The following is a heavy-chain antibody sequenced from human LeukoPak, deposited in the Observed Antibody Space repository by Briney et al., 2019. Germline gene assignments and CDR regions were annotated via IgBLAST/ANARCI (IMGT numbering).Heavy chain of an antibody. CDR3: ARDKYYYDTSGSNPVFDY. CDR2: IYHSGST. V-gene: IGHV4-59*12. J-gene: IGHJ4*02. Sequence: PSETLSLTYTVSGASISSYYWGWIRQPPGKGLEWIGNIYHSGSTNYNPSLKSRVTISVDTSKNQFSLKLRSVTAADTAVYYCARDKYYYDTSGSNPVFDYWSQGTLVTVSS. D-gene: IGHD3-22*01. CDR1: GASISSYY.